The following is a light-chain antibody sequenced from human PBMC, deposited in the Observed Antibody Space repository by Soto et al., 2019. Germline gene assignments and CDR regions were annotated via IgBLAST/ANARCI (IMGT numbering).Light chain of an antibody. J-gene: IGLJ1*01. CDR1: SSDVGGYNY. V-gene: IGLV2-8*01. CDR2: EVY. Sequence: QSVLTQPPSASGSPGQSVTLSCTGTSSDVGGYNYVSWYQHHPGKAPKLIIYEVYKRPSGVPDRFSGSKSGNTAALTVSGLQADDEADYYCSSYVGTNSYVFGTGTKLTV. CDR3: SSYVGTNSYV.